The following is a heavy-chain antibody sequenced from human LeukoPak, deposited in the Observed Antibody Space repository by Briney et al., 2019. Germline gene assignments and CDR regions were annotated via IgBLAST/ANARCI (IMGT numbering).Heavy chain of an antibody. CDR1: GFTFSSYW. CDR2: IKQDGSEK. CDR3: ARGGGLDV. V-gene: IGHV3-7*03. J-gene: IGHJ6*02. D-gene: IGHD3-16*01. Sequence: GGSLRLSCAASGFTFSSYWMSWVRQAPGKGLEWVANIKQDGSEKYYVDSVKGRFTISRDNAKNSLYLQMSNLKAEDTAVYFCARGGGLDVWGQGATVTVSS.